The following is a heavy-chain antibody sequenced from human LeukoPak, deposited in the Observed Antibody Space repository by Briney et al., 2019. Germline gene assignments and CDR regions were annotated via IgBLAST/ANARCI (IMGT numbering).Heavy chain of an antibody. CDR2: INPSGGST. CDR1: GYTFTSYY. D-gene: IGHD1-26*01. V-gene: IGHV1-46*01. Sequence: ASVKVSCKASGYTFTSYYMHWVRQAPGQGLEWMGIINPSGGSTSYAQKFQGRVTMTRDTSTSTVYMELSSLRSEDTAVYYCARDSPISGSYYGGLGYWGQGALVTVSS. J-gene: IGHJ4*02. CDR3: ARDSPISGSYYGGLGY.